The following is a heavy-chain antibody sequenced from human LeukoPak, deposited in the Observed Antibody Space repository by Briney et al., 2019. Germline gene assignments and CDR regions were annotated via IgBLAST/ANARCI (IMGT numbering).Heavy chain of an antibody. J-gene: IGHJ6*03. CDR3: SGYYDFWTGPGDYMDV. CDR1: GFTFSGSA. Sequence: GGSLRLSCAASGFTFSGSAIHWVRQYSGKGREWVGRIRSKANSYAATYTASMKGRFIISRDDSKNTAYLQMNSLKTEDTAVYFCSGYYDFWTGPGDYMDVWGKGTTVTVSS. D-gene: IGHD3-3*01. V-gene: IGHV3-73*01. CDR2: IRSKANSYAA.